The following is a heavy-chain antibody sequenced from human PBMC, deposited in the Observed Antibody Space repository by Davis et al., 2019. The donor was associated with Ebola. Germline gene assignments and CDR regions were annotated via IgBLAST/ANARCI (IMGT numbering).Heavy chain of an antibody. CDR1: GGSFSGYY. D-gene: IGHD3-3*01. V-gene: IGHV4-34*01. CDR2: INHSGST. CDR3: ARDLME. J-gene: IGHJ4*02. Sequence: SETLSLTCAVYGGSFSGYYWSWIRQPPGKGLEWIGEINHSGSTNYNPSLKSRVTISVDTSKNQFSLKLSSVTAVDTAVYYCARDLMEWGQGTLVTVSS.